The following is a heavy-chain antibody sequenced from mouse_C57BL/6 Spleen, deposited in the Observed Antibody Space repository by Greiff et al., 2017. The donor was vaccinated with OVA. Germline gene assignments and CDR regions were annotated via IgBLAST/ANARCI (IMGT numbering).Heavy chain of an antibody. CDR2: ISSGSSTI. Sequence: EVKLMESGGGLVKPGGSLKLSCAASGFTFSDYGMHWVRQAPEKGLEWVAYISSGSSTIYYADTVKGRFTISRDNAKNTLFLQMTSLRSEDTAMYYCARMITTVVPFDYWGQGTTLTVSS. V-gene: IGHV5-17*01. CDR1: GFTFSDYG. J-gene: IGHJ2*01. D-gene: IGHD1-1*01. CDR3: ARMITTVVPFDY.